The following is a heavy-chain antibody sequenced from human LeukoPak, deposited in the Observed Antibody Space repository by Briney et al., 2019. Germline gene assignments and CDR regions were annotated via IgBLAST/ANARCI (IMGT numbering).Heavy chain of an antibody. V-gene: IGHV3-33*01. CDR2: IWYDGSNK. CDR1: GFTFSSYG. D-gene: IGHD5-12*01. CDR3: ARDEYSGSLGC. Sequence: GRSLRLSCAASGFTFSSYGMHWVRQAPGKGLEWVAVIWYDGSNKYYADSVKGRFTISRDNSKNTLYPQMNSLRAEDTAVYYCARDEYSGSLGCWGQGTLVTVSS. J-gene: IGHJ4*02.